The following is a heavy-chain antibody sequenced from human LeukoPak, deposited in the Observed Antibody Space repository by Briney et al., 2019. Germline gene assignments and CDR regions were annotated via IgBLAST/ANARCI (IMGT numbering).Heavy chain of an antibody. D-gene: IGHD1-26*01. V-gene: IGHV1-18*01. CDR1: GYTFTSYG. CDR3: ATSIVGATDFDY. J-gene: IGHJ4*02. CDR2: ISAYNGNT. Sequence: ASVKVSCKASGYTFTSYGISWVRQAPGQGLEWMGWISAYNGNTNYAQKLQGRVTMTTDTSTSTAYMELRSLRSDDTAVYYCATSIVGATDFDYWGQGTLVTVSS.